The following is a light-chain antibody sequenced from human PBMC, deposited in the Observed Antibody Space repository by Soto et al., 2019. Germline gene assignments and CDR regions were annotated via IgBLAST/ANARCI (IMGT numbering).Light chain of an antibody. J-gene: IGLJ7*01. V-gene: IGLV1-44*01. CDR3: AAWDDSLSVV. CDR2: TDD. CDR1: SSNIGSHT. Sequence: QPVLTQPPSASGTPGQRVVISCSGSSSNIGSHTVNWYHQVPETAPKLLIHTDDQRPPGVPDRFSGSRSGTSASLAITGLQSEDEGDYYCAAWDDSLSVVFGGGTQLTVL.